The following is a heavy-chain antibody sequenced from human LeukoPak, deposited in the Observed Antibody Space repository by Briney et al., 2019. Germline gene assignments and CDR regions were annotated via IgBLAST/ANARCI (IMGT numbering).Heavy chain of an antibody. V-gene: IGHV1-2*02. CDR3: ARDPGGSGVSTFDY. D-gene: IGHD6-25*01. CDR2: VNPNSGGT. Sequence: GASVKVSCKASGYTFTGYYMHWVRQAPGQGLEWMGWVNPNSGGTQFAQKFQGRVTMTRDKSSSTAYMELSRLRSDDTAVYYCARDPGGSGVSTFDYWGQGTLATVSS. J-gene: IGHJ4*02. CDR1: GYTFTGYY.